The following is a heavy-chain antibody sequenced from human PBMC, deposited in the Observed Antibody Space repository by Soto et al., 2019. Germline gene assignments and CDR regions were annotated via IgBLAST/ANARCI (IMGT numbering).Heavy chain of an antibody. V-gene: IGHV1-2*04. CDR1: GYTFTGYY. CDR3: N. D-gene: IGHD2-21*01. Sequence: ASVKVACKASGYTFTGYYMHWVRQAPGQGLEWMGWINPNSGGTNYAQKFQGWVTMTKLDPADTATYYCARVWWFGEKEYFQNWGQGTLVTVSS. J-gene: IGHJ1*01. CDR2: INPNSGGT.